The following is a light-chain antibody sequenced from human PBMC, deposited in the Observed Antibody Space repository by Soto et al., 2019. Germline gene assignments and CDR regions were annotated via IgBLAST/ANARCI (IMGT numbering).Light chain of an antibody. V-gene: IGKV3-11*01. CDR1: QSVNNY. CDR2: DAS. Sequence: EIVLTQSPATLSLSPGDRATLSCRASQSVNNYLAWYQQRPGQAPRLLIYDASNRATGIPDRFSGSGSGTDFTLTISSLEPEDFAVYYCQQRSSWPVLTFGGGTRVEIK. CDR3: QQRSSWPVLT. J-gene: IGKJ4*01.